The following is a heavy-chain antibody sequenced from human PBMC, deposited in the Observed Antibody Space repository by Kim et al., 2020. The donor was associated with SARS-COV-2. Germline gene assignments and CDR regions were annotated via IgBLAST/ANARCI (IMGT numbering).Heavy chain of an antibody. CDR2: ISGSGGST. CDR1: GFTFSSYA. Sequence: GGSLRLSCAASGFTFSSYAMSWVRQAPGKGLEWVSAISGSGGSTYYADSVKGRFTISRDNSKNTLYLQMNSLRAEDTAVYYCAKDDGPERLTFWDYWGQGTLVTVSS. V-gene: IGHV3-23*01. CDR3: AKDDGPERLTFWDY. D-gene: IGHD3-16*01. J-gene: IGHJ4*02.